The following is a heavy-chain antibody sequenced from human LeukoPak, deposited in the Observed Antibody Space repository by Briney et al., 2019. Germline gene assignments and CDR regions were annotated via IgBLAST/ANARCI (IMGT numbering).Heavy chain of an antibody. CDR1: GGSFSGYY. V-gene: IGHV4-34*01. CDR3: ARASSGSYAFPFDY. D-gene: IGHD1-26*01. J-gene: IGHJ4*02. CDR2: INHSGST. Sequence: TASETLSLTCAVYGGSFSGYYWSWIRQPPGKGLEWIGEINHSGSTNYNPSLKSRVTISVDTSKNQFSLRLGSVTAADTAVYYCARASSGSYAFPFDYWGQGTLVTVSS.